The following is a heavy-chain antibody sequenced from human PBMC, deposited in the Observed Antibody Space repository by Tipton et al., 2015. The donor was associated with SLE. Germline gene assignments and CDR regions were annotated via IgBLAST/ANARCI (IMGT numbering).Heavy chain of an antibody. Sequence: TLSLTCTVSGDSISNVGYYWSWIRQPPGKGLEWLGDVYQSGTTNSNPSLKSRVTISVDTSKNQFSLKVSSVTAADTAVYYCARLGVGCANCWYYFDLWGQGALVTVSS. V-gene: IGHV4-61*08. CDR1: GDSISNVGYY. CDR3: ARLGVGCANCWYYFDL. D-gene: IGHD2-21*01. CDR2: VYQSGTT. J-gene: IGHJ4*02.